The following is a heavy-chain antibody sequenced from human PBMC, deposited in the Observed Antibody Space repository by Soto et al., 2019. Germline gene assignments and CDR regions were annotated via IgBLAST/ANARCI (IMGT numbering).Heavy chain of an antibody. CDR1: GGSFSGYY. CDR3: ARVSIAARPPYYYYYYMDV. CDR2: INHSGST. J-gene: IGHJ6*03. D-gene: IGHD6-6*01. V-gene: IGHV4-34*01. Sequence: QVQLQQWGAGLLKPSETLSLTCAVYGGSFSGYYWSWIRQPPGKGLEWIGEINHSGSTNYNPSLKSRVTISVDTSKTQFSLTLSSVPAADTAVYYCARVSIAARPPYYYYYYMDVWGKGTTVTVSS.